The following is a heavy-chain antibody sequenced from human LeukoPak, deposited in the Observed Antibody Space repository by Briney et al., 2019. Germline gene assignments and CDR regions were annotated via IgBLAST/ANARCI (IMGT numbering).Heavy chain of an antibody. J-gene: IGHJ4*02. CDR2: ISGSGGST. CDR3: AKPPYDSSGYYAYFDY. D-gene: IGHD3-22*01. CDR1: GFTFSSYA. V-gene: IGHV3-23*01. Sequence: PGGSLRLSCAASGFTFSSYAMSWVRQAPGKGLEWVSAISGSGGSTYYADSVKGRFTISRDNSKNTLYLQMNSLRAEDTAVYCCAKPPYDSSGYYAYFDYWGQGTLVTVSS.